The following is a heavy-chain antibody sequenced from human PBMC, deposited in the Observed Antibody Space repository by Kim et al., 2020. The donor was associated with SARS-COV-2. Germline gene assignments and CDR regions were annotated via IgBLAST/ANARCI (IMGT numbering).Heavy chain of an antibody. V-gene: IGHV4-38-2*02. D-gene: IGHD5-12*01. CDR1: GYSISSGYY. Sequence: SETLSLTCTVSGYSISSGYYWGWIRQPPGKGLEWIGSIYHSGSTYYNPSLKSRVTISVDTSKNQFSLKLSSVTAADTAVYYCARPVIDGYNKFDYWGQGTLVTVSS. J-gene: IGHJ4*02. CDR2: IYHSGST. CDR3: ARPVIDGYNKFDY.